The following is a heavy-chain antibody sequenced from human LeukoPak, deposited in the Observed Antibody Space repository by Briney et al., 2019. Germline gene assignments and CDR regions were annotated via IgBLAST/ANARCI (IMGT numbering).Heavy chain of an antibody. CDR3: ASSHKRFDY. J-gene: IGHJ4*02. CDR2: INHSGST. CDR1: GGSFSGYY. V-gene: IGHV4-34*01. Sequence: SETLSLTCAVYGGSFSGYYWSWIRQPPGKGLEWIGEINHSGSTNYNPSLKSRVTISVNTSKNQFSLKLSSVTAADTAVYYCASSHKRFDYWGQGTLVTVSS.